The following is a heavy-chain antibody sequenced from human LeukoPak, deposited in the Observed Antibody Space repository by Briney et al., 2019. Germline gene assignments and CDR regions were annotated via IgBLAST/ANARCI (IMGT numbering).Heavy chain of an antibody. V-gene: IGHV3-30*18. Sequence: GRSLRLSCAASGFTFSSYGMHWVRQAPGKGLEWVAVVSYDGSNKYYADSVKGRFTISRDNSKNTLYLQMNSLRAEDTAVYYCAKDRSWIQLWFSYWGQGTLVTVSS. CDR3: AKDRSWIQLWFSY. J-gene: IGHJ4*02. CDR1: GFTFSSYG. CDR2: VSYDGSNK. D-gene: IGHD5-18*01.